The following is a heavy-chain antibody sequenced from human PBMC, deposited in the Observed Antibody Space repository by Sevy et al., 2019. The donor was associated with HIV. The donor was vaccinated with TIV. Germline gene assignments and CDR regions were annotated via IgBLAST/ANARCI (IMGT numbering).Heavy chain of an antibody. D-gene: IGHD3-10*01. J-gene: IGHJ6*02. Sequence: SETLSLTCAVYGGSFSGYYWSWIHQPPGKGLEWIGEINHSGSTNYNPSLKSRVTISVDTSKNQFSLKLSSVTAADTAVYYCARVQVADFGDYGMDVWGQGTTVTVSS. CDR2: INHSGST. V-gene: IGHV4-34*01. CDR3: ARVQVADFGDYGMDV. CDR1: GGSFSGYY.